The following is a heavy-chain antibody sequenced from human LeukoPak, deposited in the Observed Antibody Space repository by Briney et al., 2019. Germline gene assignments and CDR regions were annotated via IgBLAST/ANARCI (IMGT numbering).Heavy chain of an antibody. Sequence: GRSLRLSCAASGFTFDDYAMHWVRQAPGKGLEWVSDISWNSGSIAYADSVKGRFTISRDNAKNSLYLQMNSLRVEDMALYYCAKDRSYGSGTYAFDIRGQGTMVTVSS. CDR1: GFTFDDYA. V-gene: IGHV3-9*03. J-gene: IGHJ3*02. CDR2: ISWNSGSI. CDR3: AKDRSYGSGTYAFDI. D-gene: IGHD3-10*01.